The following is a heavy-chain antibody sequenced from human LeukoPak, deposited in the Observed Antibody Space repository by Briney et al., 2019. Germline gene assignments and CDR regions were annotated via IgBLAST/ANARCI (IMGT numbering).Heavy chain of an antibody. V-gene: IGHV4-59*01. CDR1: GGSISSYY. D-gene: IGHD2-2*01. Sequence: SETLSLTCTVSGGSISSYYWSWIRQPPGKGLEWIGHIYYSGSTNYNPSLKSRVTISVDTSKNQFSLKLSSVTAADTAVYYCARVAVPAARSYYYYYMDVWGKGTTVTVSS. CDR3: ARVAVPAARSYYYYYMDV. CDR2: IYYSGST. J-gene: IGHJ6*03.